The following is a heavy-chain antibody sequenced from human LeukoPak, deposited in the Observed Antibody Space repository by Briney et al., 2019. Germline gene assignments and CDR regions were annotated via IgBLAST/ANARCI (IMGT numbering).Heavy chain of an antibody. CDR3: ATGYSYGHTVFDY. CDR1: GYTFTSYD. Sequence: SVKVSCKASGYTFTSYDISWVRQAPGQGLEWMGGIIPIFGTANYAQRFQGRVTITADESTSTAYMDLSSLRSEDTAVYYCATGYSYGHTVFDYWGQGTLVTVSS. D-gene: IGHD5-18*01. CDR2: IIPIFGTA. J-gene: IGHJ4*02. V-gene: IGHV1-69*13.